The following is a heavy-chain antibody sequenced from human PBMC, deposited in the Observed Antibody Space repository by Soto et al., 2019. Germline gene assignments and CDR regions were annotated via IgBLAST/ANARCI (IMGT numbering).Heavy chain of an antibody. CDR2: NSDGSST. V-gene: IGHV3-74*01. CDR1: GFTFGSYW. CDR3: ARGRPYGMDV. Sequence: PGGSLRFSCAASGFTFGSYWMNWVRQAPGKGLVWVSRNSDGSSTTYADSVKGRFTTSRDNAKNTLYLQMSSLRVEDTAVYYCARGRPYGMDVWGQGTTVTVSS. J-gene: IGHJ6*02.